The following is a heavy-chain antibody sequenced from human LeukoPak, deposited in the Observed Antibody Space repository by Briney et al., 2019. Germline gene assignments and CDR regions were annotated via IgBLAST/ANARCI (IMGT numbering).Heavy chain of an antibody. V-gene: IGHV4-59*01. CDR1: GGSISSYY. CDR2: IYYSGST. Sequence: PSETLSLTCTVSGGSISSYYWSWIRQPPGKGLEWIGYIYYSGSTNYNPSLKSRVTISVDTSKNQFSLKLSSVTAADTAMYYCARHENIGSRFDPWGQGTLVTVSS. D-gene: IGHD6-13*01. CDR3: ARHENIGSRFDP. J-gene: IGHJ5*02.